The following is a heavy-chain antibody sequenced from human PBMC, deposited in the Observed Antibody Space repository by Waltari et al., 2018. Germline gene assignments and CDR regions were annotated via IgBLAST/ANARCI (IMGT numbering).Heavy chain of an antibody. J-gene: IGHJ4*02. CDR2: ISGSGGRT. D-gene: IGHD6-19*01. CDR1: GFTFSSYA. V-gene: IGHV3-23*01. Sequence: EVQLLESGGGLVQPGGSLRLSCAASGFTFSSYAMSWVRQAPGKELEWVSVISGSGGRTSDAASVKGRFTISRDNSKNTLYLQMNSLRAEDTAVYYCAKDQGAVASLFFDYWGQGTLVTVSS. CDR3: AKDQGAVASLFFDY.